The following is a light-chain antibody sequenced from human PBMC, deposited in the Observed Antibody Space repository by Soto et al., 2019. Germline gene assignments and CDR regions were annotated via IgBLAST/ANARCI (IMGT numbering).Light chain of an antibody. V-gene: IGKV3-20*01. Sequence: EVVMTQSPATLSVSPGEGVTLSCRASQGIGDTLAWYQHKPGQTPRLLIYDTSTRATGVPDRFSGSGSGTDFTLTISRLEPEDFAVYYCQQYGSSPSWTFGQGTKV. CDR2: DTS. J-gene: IGKJ1*01. CDR1: QGIGDT. CDR3: QQYGSSPSWT.